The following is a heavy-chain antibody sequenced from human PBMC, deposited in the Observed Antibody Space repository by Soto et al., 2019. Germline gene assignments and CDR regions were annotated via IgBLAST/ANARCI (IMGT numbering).Heavy chain of an antibody. V-gene: IGHV3-23*01. CDR1: GFTFSTYA. D-gene: IGHD1-1*01. J-gene: IGHJ4*02. Sequence: EVQLLESGGKLVQPGGSLTLSCAASGFTFSTYAMAWVRQAPGKGLEWVSGVSASGLNTDYADPVKGRFYISRDNSKNTVSLHMNSLRAEDTALYYWAKDRPRRTSGYFCDYWGQGTPVTVSS. CDR2: VSASGLNT. CDR3: AKDRPRRTSGYFCDY.